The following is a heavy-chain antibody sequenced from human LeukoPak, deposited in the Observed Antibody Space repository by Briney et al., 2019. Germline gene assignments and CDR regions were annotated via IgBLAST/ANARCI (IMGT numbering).Heavy chain of an antibody. CDR3: ARGGYYYDSSGYLRGDY. J-gene: IGHJ4*02. CDR2: ISSSGSTI. CDR1: GFTFSSYE. Sequence: GGSLRLSCAASGFTFSSYEMNWVRQAPGKGLEWVSYISSSGSTIYYADSVKGRFTISRDNAKNSLYLQMNSLRAEDTAVYYYARGGYYYDSSGYLRGDYWGQGTLVTVSS. V-gene: IGHV3-48*03. D-gene: IGHD3-22*01.